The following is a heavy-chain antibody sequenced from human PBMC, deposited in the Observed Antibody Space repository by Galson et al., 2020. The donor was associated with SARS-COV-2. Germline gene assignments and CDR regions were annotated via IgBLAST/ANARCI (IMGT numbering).Heavy chain of an antibody. J-gene: IGHJ1*01. CDR2: ISYDGSNK. D-gene: IGHD3-22*01. CDR1: GFTFSSYA. CDR3: ARDGYDSSGYYYSSEYFQH. Sequence: GESLKISCAASGFTFSSYAMHWVRQAPGKGLEWVAVISYDGSNKYYADSVKGRFTISRDNSKNTLYLQMNSLRAEDTAVYYCARDGYDSSGYYYSSEYFQHWGQGTLVTVSS. V-gene: IGHV3-30-3*01.